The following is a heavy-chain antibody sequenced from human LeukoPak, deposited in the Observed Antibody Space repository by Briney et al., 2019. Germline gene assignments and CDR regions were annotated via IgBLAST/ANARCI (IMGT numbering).Heavy chain of an antibody. V-gene: IGHV3-7*01. CDR3: ARRGQGSTRYYYYYYGMDV. CDR2: IKQDGSEK. CDR1: GLTFSSYW. D-gene: IGHD1-14*01. J-gene: IGHJ6*02. Sequence: RPGGSLRLSCAASGLTFSSYWMSWVRQAPGKGLEWVANIKQDGSEKYYVDSVKGRFTISRDNAKNSPYLQMNSLRAEDTAVYYCARRGQGSTRYYYYYYGMDVWGQGTTVTVSS.